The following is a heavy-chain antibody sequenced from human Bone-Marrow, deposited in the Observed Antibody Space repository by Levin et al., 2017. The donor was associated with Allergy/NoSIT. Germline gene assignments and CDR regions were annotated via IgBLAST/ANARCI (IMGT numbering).Heavy chain of an antibody. CDR1: GFTFSNAW. D-gene: IGHD1-20*01. CDR2: IKSKTDGGTT. Sequence: GESLKISCAASGFTFSNAWMSWVRQAPGKGLEWVGRIKSKTDGGTTDYAAPVKGRFTISRDDSKNTLYLQMNSLKTEDTAVYYCTTGAGITGTLNHNYYYYGMDVWGQGTTVTVSS. J-gene: IGHJ6*02. V-gene: IGHV3-15*01. CDR3: TTGAGITGTLNHNYYYYGMDV.